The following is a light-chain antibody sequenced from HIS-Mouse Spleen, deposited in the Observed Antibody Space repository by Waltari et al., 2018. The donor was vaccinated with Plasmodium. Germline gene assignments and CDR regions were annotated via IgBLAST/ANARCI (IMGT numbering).Light chain of an antibody. CDR3: QSADSSGTPNWV. Sequence: SYELTPPPPVSVSPGQTARITCSGDALPQQYAYWYQQKPGQAPVLVIYKDSERPSGIPERFSGSSSGTTVTLTISGVQAEDEADYYCQSADSSGTPNWVFGGGTKLTVL. V-gene: IGLV3-25*03. J-gene: IGLJ3*02. CDR2: KDS. CDR1: ALPQQY.